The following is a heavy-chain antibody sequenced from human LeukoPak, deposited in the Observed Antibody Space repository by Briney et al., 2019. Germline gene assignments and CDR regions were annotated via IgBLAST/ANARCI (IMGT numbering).Heavy chain of an antibody. CDR2: FDPEDGET. V-gene: IGHV1-24*01. CDR3: ATVGVVAATLGFDY. Sequence: ASVKVSCKVSGYTLTELSMHWVQQAPGKGLEWMGGFDPEDGETIYAQKFQGRVTMTEDTSTDTAYMELSSLRSEDTAVFYCATVGVVAATLGFDYWGQGTLVTVSS. CDR1: GYTLTELS. J-gene: IGHJ4*02. D-gene: IGHD2-15*01.